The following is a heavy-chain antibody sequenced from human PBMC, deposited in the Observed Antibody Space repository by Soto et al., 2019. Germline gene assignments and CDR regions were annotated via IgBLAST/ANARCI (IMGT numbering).Heavy chain of an antibody. D-gene: IGHD2-21*01. V-gene: IGHV1-69*13. CDR2: IIPIFGTA. CDR3: ARGNIPKSYYYYGMDV. Sequence: SVKVSCKASGGTFSSYAISWVRQAPGQGLEWMGGIIPIFGTANYAQKFQGRVTITADESTSTAYMELSSLRSEDTAVYYCARGNIPKSYYYYGMDVWGQGTTVTVSS. CDR1: GGTFSSYA. J-gene: IGHJ6*02.